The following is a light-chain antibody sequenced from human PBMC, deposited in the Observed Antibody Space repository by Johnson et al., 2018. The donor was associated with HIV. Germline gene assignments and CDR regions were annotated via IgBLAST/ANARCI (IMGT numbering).Light chain of an antibody. Sequence: QSVLTQPPSVSAAPGQKVTISCSGSSSNIGRNYVSWYQQLPGTAPKLLIFDNNKRPSGIPDRFSASKSGTSATLGITGLQTGDEADYYCGTWDSSLSAYVFRTETKVTVL. V-gene: IGLV1-51*01. J-gene: IGLJ1*01. CDR3: GTWDSSLSAYV. CDR1: SSNIGRNY. CDR2: DNN.